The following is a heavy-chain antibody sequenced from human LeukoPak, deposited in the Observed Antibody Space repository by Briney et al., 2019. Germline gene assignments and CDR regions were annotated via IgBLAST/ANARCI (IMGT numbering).Heavy chain of an antibody. CDR2: ISYDGSNK. CDR1: GLTFRNYG. D-gene: IGHD1-26*01. V-gene: IGHV3-30*03. Sequence: GGSLRLSCAASGLTFRNYGMHWVRQAPGKGLEWVAIISYDGSNKYYADSVRGRFTISKDNSQNTLYLQMNSLRAEDTAVYYCARDPVEWEQLLDYWGQGTLVTVSS. J-gene: IGHJ4*02. CDR3: ARDPVEWEQLLDY.